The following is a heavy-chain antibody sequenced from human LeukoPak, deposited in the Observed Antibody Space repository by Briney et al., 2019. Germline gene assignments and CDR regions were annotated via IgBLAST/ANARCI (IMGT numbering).Heavy chain of an antibody. CDR3: ARDPGYSGYDWEYYFDY. CDR1: GFTFSSYA. CDR2: ISYDGSNK. J-gene: IGHJ4*02. V-gene: IGHV3-30*01. D-gene: IGHD5-12*01. Sequence: GGSLRLSCAASGFTFSSYAMHWGRQAPGRGLEWVAVISYDGSNKYYADSVKGRFTISRDNSKNTLYLQMNSLRAEDTAVYYCARDPGYSGYDWEYYFDYWGQGTLVTVSS.